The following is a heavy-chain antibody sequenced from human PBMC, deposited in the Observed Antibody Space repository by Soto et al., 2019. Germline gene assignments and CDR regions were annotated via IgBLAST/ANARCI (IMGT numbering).Heavy chain of an antibody. V-gene: IGHV1-69*01. CDR3: ADRSGYYPRRSYCFQY. CDR1: GGTFSSYA. D-gene: IGHD3-22*01. J-gene: IGHJ4*02. Sequence: QVQLVQSGAEVKKPGSSVKVSCKASGGTFSSYAISWVRQAPGQGLEWMGGIIPIFGTANYAQKFQGRVTITADESKSRTYMELSSLSTEDTAVYYCADRSGYYPRRSYCFQYWGQGTLVT. CDR2: IIPIFGTA.